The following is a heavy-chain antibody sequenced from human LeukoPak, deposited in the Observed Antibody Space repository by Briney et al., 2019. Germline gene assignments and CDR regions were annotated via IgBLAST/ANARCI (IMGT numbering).Heavy chain of an antibody. D-gene: IGHD6-13*01. CDR1: GGSIISTTYY. CDR3: ARASGSSWYERRLHAYYYYMDV. J-gene: IGHJ6*03. CDR2: IDYSGGT. Sequence: KPSETLSLTCTVSGGSIISTTYYWGWIRQPPGEWLEWIGSIDYSGGTYYNPSLKSRVTISVDTSKNQFSLNLSSVTAADTAVYSCARASGSSWYERRLHAYYYYMDVWGKGTTVTVSS. V-gene: IGHV4-39*07.